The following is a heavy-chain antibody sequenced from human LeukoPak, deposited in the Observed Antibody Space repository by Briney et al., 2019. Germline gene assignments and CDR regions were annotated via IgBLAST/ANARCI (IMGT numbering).Heavy chain of an antibody. V-gene: IGHV4-59*01. J-gene: IGHJ3*02. D-gene: IGHD5-18*01. Sequence: SETLSLTCTVSGGSISSYYWSWIRQPPGKGLEWLGYIYYSGSTNYNPSLKSRVTISVDTSKNQFSLKLSSVTAADTAVYYCASDTAMATGAFDIWGQGTMVTVSS. CDR2: IYYSGST. CDR3: ASDTAMATGAFDI. CDR1: GGSISSYY.